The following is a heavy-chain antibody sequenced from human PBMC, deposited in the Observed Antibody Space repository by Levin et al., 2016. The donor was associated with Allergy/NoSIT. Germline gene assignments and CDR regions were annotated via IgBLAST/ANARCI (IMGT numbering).Heavy chain of an antibody. CDR2: INPNSGGT. CDR3: ARDLFGWFNWFDP. Sequence: WVRQAPGQGLEWMGWINPNSGGTNYAQNFQGRVTMTRDTSISTAYMELSRLRSDDTAVYYCARDLFGWFNWFDPWGQGTLVTVSS. V-gene: IGHV1-2*02. J-gene: IGHJ5*02. D-gene: IGHD2-15*01.